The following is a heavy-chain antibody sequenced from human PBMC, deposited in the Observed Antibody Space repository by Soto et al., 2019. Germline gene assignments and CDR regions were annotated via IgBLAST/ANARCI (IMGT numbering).Heavy chain of an antibody. V-gene: IGHV4-28*01. J-gene: IGHJ4*02. CDR1: GYSISSSNW. CDR2: IYYSGST. D-gene: IGHD3-22*01. CDR3: ARSAVAITSVGYFDY. Sequence: QVQRQESGPGLVTPSDTLSLTCAVSGYSISSSNWWGWIRQPPGKGLEWIGYIYYSGSTYYNPSLKSRVTMSVDTSKNQFSLKLSSVTAVDTAVYYCARSAVAITSVGYFDYWGQGTLVTVSS.